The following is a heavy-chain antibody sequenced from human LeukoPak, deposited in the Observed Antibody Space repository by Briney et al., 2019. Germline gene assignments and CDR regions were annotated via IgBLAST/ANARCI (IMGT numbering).Heavy chain of an antibody. V-gene: IGHV3-53*01. CDR1: GFTVSSNY. CDR2: IYSGGST. Sequence: SGGSLRLSGAASGFTVSSNYMSGVRQAPGKGLEWVSVIYSGGSTYYADSVKGRFAISRDNSKNTLYLQMNSLRAEDTAVYYCAREAPLDKNYYYYYGMDVWGQGTTVTVSS. J-gene: IGHJ6*02. CDR3: AREAPLDKNYYYYYGMDV. D-gene: IGHD2-2*03.